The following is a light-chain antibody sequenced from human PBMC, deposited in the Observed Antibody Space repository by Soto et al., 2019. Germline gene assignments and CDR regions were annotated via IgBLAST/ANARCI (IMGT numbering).Light chain of an antibody. CDR3: GSRDRSHSVYL. J-gene: IGLJ1*01. Sequence: QSVLTQPPSVSAAPGQKVTISCSGSSSNIGGNSVSWYQQLPGTAPKLLIYDDNKRPSGIPDRFSGSKSGTSATLGITGFQTGDEAYFYCGSRDRSHSVYLFGTGTKVTVL. V-gene: IGLV1-51*01. CDR1: SSNIGGNS. CDR2: DDN.